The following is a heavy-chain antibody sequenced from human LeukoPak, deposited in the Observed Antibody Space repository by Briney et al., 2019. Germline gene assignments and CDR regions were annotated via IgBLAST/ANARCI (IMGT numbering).Heavy chain of an antibody. J-gene: IGHJ6*03. CDR3: ARVGAVADPYYYMDV. CDR2: INPNSGGT. CDR1: GYTFTGYY. Sequence: ASVKVSCKASGYTFTGYYMHWVRQAPGQGLEWMGWINPNSGGTNYAQKFQGRVTMTRDTSISTAYMELSRLRSDDTAVYYCARVGAVADPYYYMDVWGKGTTVTVSS. V-gene: IGHV1-2*02. D-gene: IGHD6-19*01.